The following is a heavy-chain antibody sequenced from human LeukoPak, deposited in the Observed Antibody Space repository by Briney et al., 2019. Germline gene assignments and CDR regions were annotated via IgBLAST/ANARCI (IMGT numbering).Heavy chain of an antibody. V-gene: IGHV4-31*03. CDR1: GGSISGGDYF. CDR2: MHYSGST. CDR3: ARDGCSGTSCYGNWFDP. D-gene: IGHD2-2*01. J-gene: IGHJ5*02. Sequence: SETLSLTCSVFGGSISGGDYFWSWIRQHPGKGLEWIGYMHYSGSTNSPPSLKSRVNMSVDTSKNQFSLKMYSVTAADTAVYYCARDGCSGTSCYGNWFDPWGQGILVTVSP.